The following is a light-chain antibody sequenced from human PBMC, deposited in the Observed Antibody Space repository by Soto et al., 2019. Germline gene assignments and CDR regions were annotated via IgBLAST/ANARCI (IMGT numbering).Light chain of an antibody. CDR2: LGS. J-gene: IGKJ1*01. CDR1: QSLLHSNGYIY. V-gene: IGKV2-28*01. Sequence: DIVMTQSPLSLPVTPGEPASISCRSGQSLLHSNGYIYLDWYLQKPGQSPQVLIYLGSNRASGVPDRFSGSGSGTDFTLKISRVEAEDVGVYYCMQTLQGRTFCQGTKVDIK. CDR3: MQTLQGRT.